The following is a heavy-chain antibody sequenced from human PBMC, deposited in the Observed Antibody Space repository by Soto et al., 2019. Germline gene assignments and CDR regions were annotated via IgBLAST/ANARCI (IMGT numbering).Heavy chain of an antibody. CDR1: GGSISSGGYY. J-gene: IGHJ4*02. Sequence: QVQLQESGPGLVKPSQTLSLTCTVSGGSISSGGYYWSWIRQHPGKGLEWIGYIYYSGSTSYNPSLKSRVTMPVDTSKKQFSLKLSSVTDADTAVYYCDRGSSYGYEGNFDYWGQGTLVTVSS. V-gene: IGHV4-31*03. CDR3: DRGSSYGYEGNFDY. CDR2: IYYSGST. D-gene: IGHD5-18*01.